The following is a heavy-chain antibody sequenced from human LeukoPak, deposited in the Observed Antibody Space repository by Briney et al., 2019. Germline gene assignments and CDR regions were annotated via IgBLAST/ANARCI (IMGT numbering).Heavy chain of an antibody. D-gene: IGHD2-15*01. CDR2: ISGSDGST. Sequence: PGGSLRLSCAASGLIFSNYAMSWVRQAPGKGLEWVSTISGSDGSTYYADSVKGRFTISRDNSKNTLYLQMNSLRVDDTAVYYCAKLRSGDPVAATNYWGQGTLVTVSS. CDR1: GLIFSNYA. J-gene: IGHJ4*02. V-gene: IGHV3-23*01. CDR3: AKLRSGDPVAATNY.